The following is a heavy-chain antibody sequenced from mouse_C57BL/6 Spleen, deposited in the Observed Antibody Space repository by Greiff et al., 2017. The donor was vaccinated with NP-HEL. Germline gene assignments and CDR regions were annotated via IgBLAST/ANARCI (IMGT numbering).Heavy chain of an antibody. Sequence: EVQLQQSVAELVRPGASVKLSCKASGFNIKNTYMHWVKQRPEQGLEWIGRIDPANGNTKYAPKFQGKAPITADTSSTTAYLQLSSLTSEDTAIYYCATATYYSNYEAMDYWGQGTSVTVSS. CDR2: IDPANGNT. V-gene: IGHV14-3*01. CDR3: ATATYYSNYEAMDY. CDR1: GFNIKNTY. D-gene: IGHD2-5*01. J-gene: IGHJ4*01.